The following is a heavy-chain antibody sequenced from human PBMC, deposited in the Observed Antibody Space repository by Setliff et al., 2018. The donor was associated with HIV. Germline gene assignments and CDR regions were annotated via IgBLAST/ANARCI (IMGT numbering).Heavy chain of an antibody. CDR2: IYSTDTT. CDR3: ARHGTWNSQRFHFDY. Sequence: SETLSLTCTVSAVSIGGYSWSWIRQSPGKGLEWIGSIYSTDTTYHNPSLESRVTISVDKSKNQFSLKLNSVTAADTAVYYCARHGTWNSQRFHFDYWGQGTPVTVSS. CDR1: AVSIGGYS. V-gene: IGHV4-4*09. J-gene: IGHJ4*02. D-gene: IGHD1-7*01.